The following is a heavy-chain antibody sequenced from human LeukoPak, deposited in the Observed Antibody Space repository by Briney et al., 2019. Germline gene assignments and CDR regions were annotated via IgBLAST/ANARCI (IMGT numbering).Heavy chain of an antibody. CDR2: IYTSGST. J-gene: IGHJ4*02. Sequence: SETLSLTCTVSGGSISSYYWSWIRQPAGKGLEWIGRIYTSGSTNYNPSLKSRVTMSVDTSKNQFSLKLSSVTAADTAVYYCARVLSPSLLWFGVFDYWGQGTLVAVSS. CDR1: GGSISSYY. V-gene: IGHV4-4*07. CDR3: ARVLSPSLLWFGVFDY. D-gene: IGHD3-10*01.